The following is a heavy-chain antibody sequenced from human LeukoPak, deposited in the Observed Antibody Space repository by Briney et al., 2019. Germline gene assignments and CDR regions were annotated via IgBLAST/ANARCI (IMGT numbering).Heavy chain of an antibody. CDR2: IYTSGST. CDR1: GGSMSSGSYD. Sequence: SQTLSLTCTVPGGSMSSGSYDWRWIRQPDGKGLEWIERIYTSGSTNYNPSLKSRVTISVDTSKHQFSLKLSSVTAADTAVYYCAREGTGRFLEWLNYYYYMDVWGKGTTVTVSS. CDR3: AREGTGRFLEWLNYYYYMDV. V-gene: IGHV4-61*02. D-gene: IGHD3-3*01. J-gene: IGHJ6*03.